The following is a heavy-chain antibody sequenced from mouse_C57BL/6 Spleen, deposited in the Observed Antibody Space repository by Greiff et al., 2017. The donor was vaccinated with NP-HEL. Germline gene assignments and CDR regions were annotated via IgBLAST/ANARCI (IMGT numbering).Heavy chain of an antibody. V-gene: IGHV1-72*01. Sequence: QVQLQQPGAELVKPGASVKLSCKASGSTFTSYWMHWVKQRPGRGLEWIGRFVPTSGGTKYNEKFKSKATLTVDKPSSTAYMQLSSLTSEYAAFYDCARRDGDDDYFDYWGQGTTLTVSS. D-gene: IGHD2-2*01. CDR1: GSTFTSYW. CDR3: ARRDGDDDYFDY. J-gene: IGHJ2*01. CDR2: FVPTSGGT.